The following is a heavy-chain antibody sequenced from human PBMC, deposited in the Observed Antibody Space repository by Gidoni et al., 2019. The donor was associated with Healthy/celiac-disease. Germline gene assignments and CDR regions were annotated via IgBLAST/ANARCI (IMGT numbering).Heavy chain of an antibody. CDR2: IYYSGST. CDR1: GGSSSSSSYY. Sequence: QLQLQESGPGLVKPSETLSLTCTVSGGSSSSSSYYWGWSRQPPGKGLEWIGSIYYSGSTYYNPSLKSRVTISVDTSKNQFSLKLSSVTAADTAVYYCARTHDYDFWSGGMAWFDPWGQGTLVTVSS. CDR3: ARTHDYDFWSGGMAWFDP. D-gene: IGHD3-3*01. J-gene: IGHJ5*02. V-gene: IGHV4-39*01.